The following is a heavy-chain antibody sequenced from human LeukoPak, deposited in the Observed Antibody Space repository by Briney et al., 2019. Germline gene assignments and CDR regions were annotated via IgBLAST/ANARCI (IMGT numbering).Heavy chain of an antibody. J-gene: IGHJ4*02. D-gene: IGHD6-13*01. V-gene: IGHV3-11*04. Sequence: GGSLRLSCAASGFTFSDYYMSWIRQAPGKGLEWVSYISSSGSTIYYADSVKGRFTFSRDNAKNSLYLQMNSLIAEDTAVYYCARVGSGSWYPFDYWGQGTLVTVSS. CDR3: ARVGSGSWYPFDY. CDR2: ISSSGSTI. CDR1: GFTFSDYY.